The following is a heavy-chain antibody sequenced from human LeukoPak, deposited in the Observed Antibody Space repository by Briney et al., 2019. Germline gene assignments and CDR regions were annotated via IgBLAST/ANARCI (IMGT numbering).Heavy chain of an antibody. CDR1: GGSISSSSYY. J-gene: IGHJ4*02. CDR2: IYYSGST. D-gene: IGHD3-10*01. V-gene: IGHV4-39*07. CDR3: ARDQMVRGKMYYFDY. Sequence: SETLSLTCTVSGGSISSSSYYWGWIRQPPGKGLEWIGSIYYSGSTYYNPSLKSRVTISVDTSKNQFSLKLSSVTAADTAVYYCARDQMVRGKMYYFDYWGQGTLVTVSS.